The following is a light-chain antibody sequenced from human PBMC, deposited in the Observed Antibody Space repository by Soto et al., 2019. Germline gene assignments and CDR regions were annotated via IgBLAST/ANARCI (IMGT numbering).Light chain of an antibody. CDR1: SSNIGAGYD. Sequence: QSVLTQPPSVSGAPGQRVTISCTGSSSNIGAGYDVHWYQQLPGTAPKLLIYGNSNRPSGVPDRSAGSKSVTSASLAITGLQAEDEAEYYCQSYDSSLSGYVFGTGTKLTVL. V-gene: IGLV1-40*01. CDR2: GNS. J-gene: IGLJ1*01. CDR3: QSYDSSLSGYV.